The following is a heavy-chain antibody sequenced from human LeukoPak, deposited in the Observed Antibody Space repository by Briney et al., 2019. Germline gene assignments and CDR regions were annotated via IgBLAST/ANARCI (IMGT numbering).Heavy chain of an antibody. Sequence: GASVKVSCKASGGTFSSYAISWVRQAPGQGLEWMGGIIPIFGTANYAQKFQGRVTITTDESTSTAYMELSSLRSEDTAVYYCILKKYNWYYVSWCYPWGQGNLVTVSS. CDR1: GGTFSSYA. CDR2: IIPIFGTA. J-gene: IGHJ5*02. D-gene: IGHD1-7*01. CDR3: ILKKYNWYYVSWCYP. V-gene: IGHV1-69*05.